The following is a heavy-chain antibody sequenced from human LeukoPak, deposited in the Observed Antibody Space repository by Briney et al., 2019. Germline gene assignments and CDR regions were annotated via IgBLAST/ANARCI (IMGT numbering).Heavy chain of an antibody. J-gene: IGHJ4*02. D-gene: IGHD3-10*01. CDR3: ARGRRARITMVRGVIIKGAYFDY. V-gene: IGHV4-34*01. Sequence: SETLSLTCAVYGGSFSGYYWSWIRQPPGKGLEWIGEINHSGSTNYNPPLKSRVIISVDTSKNQFSLKLSSVTAADTAVYYCARGRRARITMVRGVIIKGAYFDYWGQGTLVTVSS. CDR1: GGSFSGYY. CDR2: INHSGST.